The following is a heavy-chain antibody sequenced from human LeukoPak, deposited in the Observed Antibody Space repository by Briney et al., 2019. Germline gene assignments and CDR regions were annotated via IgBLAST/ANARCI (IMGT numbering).Heavy chain of an antibody. Sequence: PSETLSLTCTVSGGSITSYYWSWIRQPPGKGLEWIGYISYSGSTNSNPSLKSRVTLSIDTSKNQFSLKLSSVTAADTAVYYCARVRSGSDYYYYYYYMDVWGKGTTVTVSS. V-gene: IGHV4-59*08. CDR1: GGSITSYY. D-gene: IGHD1-26*01. J-gene: IGHJ6*03. CDR2: ISYSGST. CDR3: ARVRSGSDYYYYYYYMDV.